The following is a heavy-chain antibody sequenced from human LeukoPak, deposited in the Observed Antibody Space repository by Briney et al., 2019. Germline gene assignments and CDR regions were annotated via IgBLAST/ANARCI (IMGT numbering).Heavy chain of an antibody. J-gene: IGHJ4*02. CDR2: ISGSGSTI. V-gene: IGHV3-48*03. Sequence: GGSLRLSCAASGFTFSNYEMNWVRRAPGKGLESVSYISGSGSTIYYADSVKCRVTISSDNDKHSRYLQMNSRRDEHTSVYYCARVRSCYSHENYFVYRGQGTLVTVSS. D-gene: IGHD5-18*01. CDR1: GFTFSNYE. CDR3: ARVRSCYSHENYFVY.